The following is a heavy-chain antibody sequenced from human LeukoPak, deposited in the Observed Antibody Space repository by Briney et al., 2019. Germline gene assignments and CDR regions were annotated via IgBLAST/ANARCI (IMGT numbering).Heavy chain of an antibody. J-gene: IGHJ4*02. CDR3: AKGEDSSGYYYSQFDY. Sequence: PGGSLRLSCAASGFTFDDYAMHWVRQAPGKGLEWVSLISGDGGSTYYADSVKGRFTISRDNSKDSLYLQMNSLRTEDTALYYCAKGEDSSGYYYSQFDYWGQGTLVTVSS. V-gene: IGHV3-43*02. CDR2: ISGDGGST. D-gene: IGHD3-22*01. CDR1: GFTFDDYA.